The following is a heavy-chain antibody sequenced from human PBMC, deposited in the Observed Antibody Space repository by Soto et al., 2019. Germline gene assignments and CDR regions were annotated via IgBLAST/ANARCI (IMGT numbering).Heavy chain of an antibody. V-gene: IGHV3-23*01. CDR1: GFTFSSYD. D-gene: IGHD1-1*01. J-gene: IGHJ4*02. Sequence: EVQLLESGGGLVQPGGSLRLSCATSGFTFSSYDMSWVRQAPGKGLEWVSAISATGANRHDADSVKGRFTISRDNHKHTLYLQMNRLRAEDTAVYYCAPRSGTLLNYWGQGTLVTVSS. CDR2: ISATGANR. CDR3: APRSGTLLNY.